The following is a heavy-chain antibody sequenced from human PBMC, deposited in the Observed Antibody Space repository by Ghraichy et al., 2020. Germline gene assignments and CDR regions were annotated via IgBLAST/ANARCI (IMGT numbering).Heavy chain of an antibody. D-gene: IGHD1-26*01. V-gene: IGHV3-21*01. J-gene: IGHJ3*02. Sequence: LSLTCAASGFTFSSYSMNWVRQAPGKGLEWVSSISSSSSYIYYADSVKGRFTISRDNAKNSLYLQMNSLRAEDMAVYYCARDPIGRIVGATDSFDIWGQGTMVTVSS. CDR1: GFTFSSYS. CDR2: ISSSSSYI. CDR3: ARDPIGRIVGATDSFDI.